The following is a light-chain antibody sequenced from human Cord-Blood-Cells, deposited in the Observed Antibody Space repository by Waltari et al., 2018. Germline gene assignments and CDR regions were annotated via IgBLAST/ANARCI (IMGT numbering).Light chain of an antibody. CDR1: QIISSY. CDR2: AAS. Sequence: IQMTQSPSSLSASVGDRVTITCRGSQIISSYLNWYQQKPGKAPKLLIYAASSLQSGVPSRFSGSGSGTDCTLTISSLQPEDFATYYCQQSYSTPWTFGQGTKVEIK. J-gene: IGKJ1*01. V-gene: IGKV1-39*01. CDR3: QQSYSTPWT.